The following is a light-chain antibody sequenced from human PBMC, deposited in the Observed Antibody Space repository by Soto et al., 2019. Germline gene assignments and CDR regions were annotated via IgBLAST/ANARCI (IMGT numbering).Light chain of an antibody. CDR2: EGS. CDR1: SSDGGSYNL. V-gene: IGLV2-23*01. J-gene: IGLJ2*01. Sequence: QSALTQPASVSGSPGQSITISCTGTSSDGGSYNLVSWYQQHPGKAPKLMIYEGSKRPSGVSNRFSASQSGNTASLTISGREAEDEAEYYCCSYAGSVVFGGGTKLTVL. CDR3: CSYAGSVV.